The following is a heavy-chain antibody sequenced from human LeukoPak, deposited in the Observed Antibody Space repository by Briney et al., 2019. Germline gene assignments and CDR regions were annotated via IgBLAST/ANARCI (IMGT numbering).Heavy chain of an antibody. V-gene: IGHV4-31*03. CDR2: IYYSGST. D-gene: IGHD6-19*01. CDR1: GGSISSGGYY. CDR3: ARRIGVAGLFDY. Sequence: SETLSLTCTVSGGSISSGGYYWSWIRQHPGKGLEWIGYIYYSGSTFYNPSLKSRVTISLDTSKNQFSLKLSSVTVADTAVYYCARRIGVAGLFDYWGQGTLVTVFS. J-gene: IGHJ4*02.